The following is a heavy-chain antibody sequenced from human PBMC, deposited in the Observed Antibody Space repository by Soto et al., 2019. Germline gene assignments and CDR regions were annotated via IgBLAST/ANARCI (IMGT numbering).Heavy chain of an antibody. CDR2: IGTAGDT. J-gene: IGHJ6*03. V-gene: IGHV3-13*01. CDR3: ARALVRGYSGSKWGGHYYYMDV. CDR1: GFTFSSYD. D-gene: IGHD5-12*01. Sequence: PGGSLRLSCAASGFTFSSYDMHWVRQATGKGLEWVSAIGTAGDTYYPGSVKGRFTISRENAKNSLYLQMNSLRAGDTAVYYCARALVRGYSGSKWGGHYYYMDVWGKGTTVTVSS.